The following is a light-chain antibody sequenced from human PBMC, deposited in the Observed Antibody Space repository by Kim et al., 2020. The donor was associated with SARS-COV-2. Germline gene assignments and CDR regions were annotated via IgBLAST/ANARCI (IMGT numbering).Light chain of an antibody. Sequence: YDFVSWYQQNPGSAPKLIIYDVSKRPSGLSDRFSGSKSGYAASLTISGLRTEDESVYYCASFTIGSTYVFGAGTKVTVL. CDR3: ASFTIGSTYV. J-gene: IGLJ1*01. V-gene: IGLV2-14*03. CDR2: DVS. CDR1: YDF.